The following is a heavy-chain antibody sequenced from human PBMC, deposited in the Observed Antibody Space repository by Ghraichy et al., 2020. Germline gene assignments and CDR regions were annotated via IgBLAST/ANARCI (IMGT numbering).Heavy chain of an antibody. J-gene: IGHJ4*02. CDR2: ISYTGAGT. D-gene: IGHD2-21*02. CDR3: AKCNGDNRRPGFDF. Sequence: GGSLRLTCAASGFIFSDCAMTWVRQAPGRTLEWVSSISYTGAGTYYTDSVKGRFTISRDNSKNTLSLEMNSLRAEDTAVYFCAKCNGDNRRPGFDFWGQGTLVTVSS. CDR1: GFIFSDCA. V-gene: IGHV3-23*01.